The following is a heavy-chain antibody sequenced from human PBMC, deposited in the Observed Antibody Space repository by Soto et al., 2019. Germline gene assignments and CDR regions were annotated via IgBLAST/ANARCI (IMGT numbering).Heavy chain of an antibody. J-gene: IGHJ4*02. CDR1: GFTFSSYA. D-gene: IGHD6-13*01. V-gene: IGHV3-23*01. CDR3: AKQGIAPADGRYYFDF. CDR2: VIASGSGT. Sequence: GGSLRLSCAASGFTFSSYAMNWVRQAPGKGLEWVSAVIASGSGTYYADSVKGRFTISRDNSKNTLYLQMNSLRAEDTAVYHCAKQGIAPADGRYYFDFWGLGTLVTVSS.